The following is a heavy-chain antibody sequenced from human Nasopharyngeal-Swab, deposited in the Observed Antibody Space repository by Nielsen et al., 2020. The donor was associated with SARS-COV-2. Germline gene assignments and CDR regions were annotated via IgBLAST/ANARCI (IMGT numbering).Heavy chain of an antibody. CDR2: ISGSGGST. J-gene: IGHJ6*02. CDR3: AKDGKRRGIAAAGTLYYYYGMDV. V-gene: IGHV3-23*01. Sequence: WIRQPPGKGLEWASAISGSGGSTYYADSVKGRFTISRDNSKNTLYLQMNSLRAEDTAVYYCAKDGKRRGIAAAGTLYYYYGMDVWGQGTTVTVSS. D-gene: IGHD6-13*01.